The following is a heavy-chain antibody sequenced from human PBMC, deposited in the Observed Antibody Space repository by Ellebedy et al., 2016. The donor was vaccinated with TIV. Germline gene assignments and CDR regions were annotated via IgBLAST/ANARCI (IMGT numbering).Heavy chain of an antibody. Sequence: GESLKISCAASGFTFSSYGMHWVRQAPGKGLEWVAIIWNDGSNNNYADSVKGRFTISRDNSKNTLYLQMNSLRAADTAVYFCARAFNLRRDSFDFWGQGTMVTVSS. J-gene: IGHJ3*01. CDR2: IWNDGSNN. CDR3: ARAFNLRRDSFDF. V-gene: IGHV3-33*01. CDR1: GFTFSSYG.